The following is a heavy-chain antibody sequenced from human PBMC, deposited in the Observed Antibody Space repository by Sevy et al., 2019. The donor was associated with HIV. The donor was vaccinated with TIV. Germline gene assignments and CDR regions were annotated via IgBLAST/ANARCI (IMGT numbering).Heavy chain of an antibody. J-gene: IGHJ3*02. CDR1: GFTFSSYS. Sequence: GGSLRLSCAASGFTFSSYSMNWVRQAPGKGLEWVSSISSSSSYIYYADSLKGRFTISRDNAMNSLYLQMNSLRAEDTAVYYCARTNDYSVLGAFDIWGQGTMVTVSS. V-gene: IGHV3-21*01. D-gene: IGHD4-4*01. CDR2: ISSSSSYI. CDR3: ARTNDYSVLGAFDI.